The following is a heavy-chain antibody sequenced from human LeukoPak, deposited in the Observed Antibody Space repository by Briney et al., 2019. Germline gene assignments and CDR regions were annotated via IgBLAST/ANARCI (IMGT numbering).Heavy chain of an antibody. CDR1: GYTFSSYG. CDR3: ARGYYDFWSGYHHFDY. CDR2: ISAHNGNT. D-gene: IGHD3-3*01. V-gene: IGHV1-18*01. Sequence: ASVKVSCKASGYTFSSYGISWVRQAPGQGLEWMGRISAHNGNTNYAQKLQGRVTMTTDTSTSTAYMELRSLRSDDTAVYYCARGYYDFWSGYHHFDYWGQGTLVTVSS. J-gene: IGHJ4*02.